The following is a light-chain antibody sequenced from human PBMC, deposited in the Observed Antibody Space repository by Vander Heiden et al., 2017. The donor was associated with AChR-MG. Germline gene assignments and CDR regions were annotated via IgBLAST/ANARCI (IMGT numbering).Light chain of an antibody. CDR1: SSDVGAPHS. V-gene: IGLV2-14*01. CDR3: STSTTSTAQ. Sequence: QSALTQPASVSGFPGQSITISRTGRSSDVGAPHSVSWHQQHPGKAPKLLLYELSNRPSGVSHRFSGSKSGNTASLTISGLQAEDEADYYCSTSTTSTAQFGGGTRLTLL. CDR2: ELS. J-gene: IGLJ3*02.